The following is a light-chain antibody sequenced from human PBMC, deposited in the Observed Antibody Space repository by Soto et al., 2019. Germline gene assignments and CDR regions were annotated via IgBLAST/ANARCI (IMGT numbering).Light chain of an antibody. CDR3: HQRQSWPRT. CDR2: YTS. J-gene: IGKJ1*01. Sequence: EIVLTQSPATLSSSPGETATLSCRASQYVGTRLAWYQHKPGQAPRLLIYYTSNRATGIPARFSGSGSGTDFTLTINSLAPEDFAIYCCHQRQSWPRTFGQGTKVEIK. CDR1: QYVGTR. V-gene: IGKV3-11*01.